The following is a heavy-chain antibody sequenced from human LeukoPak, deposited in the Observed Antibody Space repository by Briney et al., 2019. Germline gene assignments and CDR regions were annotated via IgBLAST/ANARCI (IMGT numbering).Heavy chain of an antibody. J-gene: IGHJ4*02. Sequence: GGPLRLSCVPSGFTFSSYWMSWVRQAPGKGLEWVANIKQDGSEKYYVGSVKGRFIISRDNAKNSLYLQMNSLRAEDTAVYYCARAMEPYYDSNGCDYWGQGTPVTVSS. CDR1: GFTFSSYW. D-gene: IGHD3-22*01. V-gene: IGHV3-7*01. CDR3: ARAMEPYYDSNGCDY. CDR2: IKQDGSEK.